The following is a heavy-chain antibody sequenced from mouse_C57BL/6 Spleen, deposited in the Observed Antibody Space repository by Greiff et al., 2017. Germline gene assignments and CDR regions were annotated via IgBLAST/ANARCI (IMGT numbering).Heavy chain of an antibody. D-gene: IGHD1-1*01. CDR3: ARHYGSSYVWYFDV. V-gene: IGHV1-18*01. Sequence: EVQLQQSGPELVKPGASVKIPCKASGYTFTDYNMDWVKQSHGKSLEWIGDINPNNGGTIYNQKFKGKATLTVDKSSSTAYMELRSLTSEDTAVYYCARHYGSSYVWYFDVWGTGTTVTVSS. CDR1: GYTFTDYN. J-gene: IGHJ1*03. CDR2: INPNNGGT.